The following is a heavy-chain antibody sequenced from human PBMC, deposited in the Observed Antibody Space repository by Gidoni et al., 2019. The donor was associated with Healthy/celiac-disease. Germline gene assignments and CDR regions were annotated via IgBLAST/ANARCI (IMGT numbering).Heavy chain of an antibody. J-gene: IGHJ6*03. Sequence: EVQLVESGGGLVQPGGSLRLSCAASGFTFSSYSMNWVRQAPGKGLEWVSYISSSSSTIYYADSVKGRFTISRDNAKNSLYLQMNSLRDEDTAVYYCARVGYCSGGSCYSRVLGYHYYYMDVWGKGTTVTVSS. CDR1: GFTFSSYS. CDR3: ARVGYCSGGSCYSRVLGYHYYYMDV. D-gene: IGHD2-15*01. CDR2: ISSSSSTI. V-gene: IGHV3-48*02.